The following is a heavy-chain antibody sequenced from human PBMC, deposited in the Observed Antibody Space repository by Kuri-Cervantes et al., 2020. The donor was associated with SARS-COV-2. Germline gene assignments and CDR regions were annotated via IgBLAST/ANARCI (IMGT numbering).Heavy chain of an antibody. CDR3: ARGTVPFPPPQTPVPAARIFPRVRAFDI. D-gene: IGHD2-2*01. CDR2: INTNTGNP. V-gene: IGHV7-4-1*01. Sequence: ASVKVSCKASGYTFTSYGISWVRQAPGQGLEWMGWINTNTGNPTYAQGFTGRFVFSLDTSVSTAYLQICSLKAEDTAVYYCARGTVPFPPPQTPVPAARIFPRVRAFDIWGQGTMVNVSS. CDR1: GYTFTSYG. J-gene: IGHJ3*02.